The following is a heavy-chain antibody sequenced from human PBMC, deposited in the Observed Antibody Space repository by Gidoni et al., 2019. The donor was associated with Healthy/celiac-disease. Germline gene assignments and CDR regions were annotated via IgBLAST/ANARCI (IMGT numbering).Heavy chain of an antibody. CDR3: ARFGGVGATIRNYYYGMDV. J-gene: IGHJ6*02. CDR1: GGSFSGYY. Sequence: QVQLQQWGAGLLKPSETLSLTCAVYGGSFSGYYWRWIRQPPGKGLEWIGEINHRGSTNYNPSLKSRVTISVDTSKTQFSLKLSSVTAADTAVYYCARFGGVGATIRNYYYGMDVWGQGTTVTVSS. V-gene: IGHV4-34*01. D-gene: IGHD1-26*01. CDR2: INHRGST.